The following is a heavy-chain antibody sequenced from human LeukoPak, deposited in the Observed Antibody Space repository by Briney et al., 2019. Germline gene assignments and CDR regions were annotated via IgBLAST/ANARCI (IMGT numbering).Heavy chain of an antibody. Sequence: ASVKVSCKASGYTFTSYYMHWVRQAPGQGLEWMGIINPSGGSTRYAQKFQGRVTMTRDTSTSTGYMELRSLRSEDAAVYYCARGGSYGDYLYYWGQGTLVTVSS. D-gene: IGHD4-17*01. CDR1: GYTFTSYY. V-gene: IGHV1-46*01. CDR3: ARGGSYGDYLYY. J-gene: IGHJ4*02. CDR2: INPSGGST.